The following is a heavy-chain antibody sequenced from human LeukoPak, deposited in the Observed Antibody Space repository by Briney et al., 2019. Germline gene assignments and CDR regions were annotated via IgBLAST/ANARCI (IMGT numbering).Heavy chain of an antibody. D-gene: IGHD5-18*01. CDR2: ISSSSSTI. CDR1: GFTFSTYA. Sequence: GGSLRLSCAASGFTFSTYAMNWVRQAQGKGLKWVSYISSSSSTIYNADSVKGRFTISRDNAKNSLYLQMNSLRAEDTAVYYCASRGSYGYSDYWGKGTLVTVSS. V-gene: IGHV3-48*04. J-gene: IGHJ4*02. CDR3: ASRGSYGYSDY.